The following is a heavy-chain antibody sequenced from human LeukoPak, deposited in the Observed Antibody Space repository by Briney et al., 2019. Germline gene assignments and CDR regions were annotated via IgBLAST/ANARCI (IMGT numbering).Heavy chain of an antibody. CDR2: INHSGST. J-gene: IGHJ2*01. CDR1: GGSFSGYY. CDR3: ARSGSVAIYWYFDL. Sequence: SETLSLTCAVYGGSFSGYYWSWIRQPPGKGLEWIGEINHSGSTNFNPSLKSRVTMSVDTSKNQFSLKLNSVTAADTAVYYCARSGSVAIYWYFDLWGRGTLVTVSS. D-gene: IGHD5-12*01. V-gene: IGHV4-34*01.